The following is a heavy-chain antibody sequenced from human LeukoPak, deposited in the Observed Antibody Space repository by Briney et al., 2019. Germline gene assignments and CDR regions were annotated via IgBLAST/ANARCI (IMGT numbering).Heavy chain of an antibody. D-gene: IGHD3-22*01. CDR1: GFTFSRFG. CDR3: ARDYYYVSSGDWDYYFDY. J-gene: IGHJ4*02. Sequence: PGGSLRLSCAASGFTFSRFGMHGGPPAPGKGGEWVAVIWYDRSNKYYADCVKGRFTISRDNSKNTLYLKMNSEIAEDTAVYHCARDYYYVSSGDWDYYFDYWGQGTLVSVSS. CDR2: IWYDRSNK. V-gene: IGHV3-33*01.